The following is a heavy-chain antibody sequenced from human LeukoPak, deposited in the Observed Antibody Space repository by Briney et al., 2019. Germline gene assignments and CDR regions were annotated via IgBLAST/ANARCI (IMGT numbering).Heavy chain of an antibody. J-gene: IGHJ4*01. CDR3: ARDGTAPGLYFDL. CDR2: IRQDGNEK. Sequence: PGGSLRLSCAVSGFTFSSYWMNWVRQAPGKGLEWVASIRQDGNEKSYVDPVKGRFTISRDNTKDSLYLQIDSLRAEDTAMYFCARDGTAPGLYFDLWGQGTLVTVSS. CDR1: GFTFSSYW. V-gene: IGHV3-7*01. D-gene: IGHD6-13*01.